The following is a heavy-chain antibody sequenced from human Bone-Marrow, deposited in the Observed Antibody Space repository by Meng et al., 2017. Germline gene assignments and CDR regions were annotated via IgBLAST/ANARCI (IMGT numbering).Heavy chain of an antibody. V-gene: IGHV1-2*06. J-gene: IGHJ4*02. CDR1: GYTFTGYY. CDR3: ARGYYDSSGYYQFDY. D-gene: IGHD3-22*01. Sequence: ASVKVSCKASGYTFTGYYMHWVRQAPGQGLEWMGRINPNSGGTNYAQKFQDRVTMTRDTSISTAYMELSRLRSDDTAVYYCARGYYDSSGYYQFDYWGQGTLVTVSS. CDR2: INPNSGGT.